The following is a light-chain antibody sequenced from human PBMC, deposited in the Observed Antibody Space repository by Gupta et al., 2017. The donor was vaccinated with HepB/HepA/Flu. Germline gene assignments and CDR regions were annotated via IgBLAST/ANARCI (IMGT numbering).Light chain of an antibody. CDR2: DVS. J-gene: IGLJ2*01. Sequence: QSALTQPASVSGSPGQSITISCPGPSSDVGSYNLVSCYQQHPGKAPKLMIYDVSKRPSGVSNRFSGSKSGNTASLTISGHQAEDEADYYCCSYAGSSTFVVFGGGTKLTVL. CDR1: SSDVGSYNL. V-gene: IGLV2-23*02. CDR3: CSYAGSSTFVV.